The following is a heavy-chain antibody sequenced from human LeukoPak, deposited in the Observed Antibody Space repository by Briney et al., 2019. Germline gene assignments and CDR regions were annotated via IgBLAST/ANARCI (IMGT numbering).Heavy chain of an antibody. CDR1: GYTLIELS. V-gene: IGHV1-24*01. Sequence: ASVTVSCKVSGYTLIELSMHWVRQARGKGLEWMGVFDPEDGETIYAQKFQGRVTMTEDTSTDTAYMELSSLRSEDTAVYYCATGSSIAARPLDYWGQGTLVTVSS. D-gene: IGHD6-6*01. J-gene: IGHJ4*02. CDR3: ATGSSIAARPLDY. CDR2: FDPEDGET.